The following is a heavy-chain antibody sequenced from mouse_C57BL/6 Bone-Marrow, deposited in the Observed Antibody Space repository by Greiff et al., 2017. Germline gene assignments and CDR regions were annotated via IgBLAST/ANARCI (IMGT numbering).Heavy chain of an antibody. CDR3: ARNHDFRDYYAMDY. V-gene: IGHV2-9-1*01. J-gene: IGHJ4*01. Sequence: VKLMESGPGLVAPSQSLSITCTVSGFSLTSYAISWVRQPPGKGLEWLGVIWTGGGTNYNSALKSRLSISKDNSKSQVFLKMNSLQTDDTARYYCARNHDFRDYYAMDYWGQGTSVTVSS. CDR1: GFSLTSYA. D-gene: IGHD2-12*01. CDR2: IWTGGGT.